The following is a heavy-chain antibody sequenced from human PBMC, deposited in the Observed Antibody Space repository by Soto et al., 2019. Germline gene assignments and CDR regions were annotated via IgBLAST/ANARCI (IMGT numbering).Heavy chain of an antibody. Sequence: GPTLVNPTQTLTLTCSFSGFSLSVYGVRVIXFRQPPGETLEWLALIHWNDDKRYSPYLKSRLTITKDTSKNQVVLTLTNLDPLDTGTYFCAHTKDSSGFLTSWGQGILVTVSS. J-gene: IGHJ5*02. CDR3: AHTKDSSGFLTS. V-gene: IGHV2-5*01. CDR1: GFSLSVYGVR. CDR2: IHWNDDK. D-gene: IGHD3-22*01.